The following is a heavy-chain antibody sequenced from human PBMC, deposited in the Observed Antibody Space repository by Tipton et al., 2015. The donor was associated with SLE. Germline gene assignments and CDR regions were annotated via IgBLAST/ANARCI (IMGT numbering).Heavy chain of an antibody. CDR2: VFYSGNT. CDR1: GGSISTTDHY. J-gene: IGHJ4*02. D-gene: IGHD5-18*01. Sequence: TLSLTCSVSGGSISTTDHYWGWIRQPPGKGLEWIGSVFYSGNTYYNPSLKSRVTISVDTSKNQFSLKLSSVTAADTAVYYCARHVDTAMALFDYWGQGTLVTVSS. V-gene: IGHV4-39*01. CDR3: ARHVDTAMALFDY.